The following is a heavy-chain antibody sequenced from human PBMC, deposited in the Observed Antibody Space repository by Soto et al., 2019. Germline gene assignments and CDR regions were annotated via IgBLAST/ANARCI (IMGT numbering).Heavy chain of an antibody. J-gene: IGHJ6*02. CDR1: GVSFSGYY. V-gene: IGHV4-34*01. Sequence: SETLSLTCAVYGVSFSGYYWRWFRQPPGKGLEWIGEINHRGRTNYNTSLKSRVTISVDTSKNQFYLKLSSVTAADTAVYYCARGMSSSWHRYYYYGMDVWGQGTTVTVSS. CDR3: ARGMSSSWHRYYYYGMDV. D-gene: IGHD6-13*01. CDR2: INHRGRT.